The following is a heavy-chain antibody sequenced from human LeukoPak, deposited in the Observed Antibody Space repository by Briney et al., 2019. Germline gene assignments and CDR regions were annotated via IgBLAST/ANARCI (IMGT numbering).Heavy chain of an antibody. V-gene: IGHV3-64D*09. Sequence: GGSLRLSCSASGFAFSAFDMHWVRQAPGKGLEYLSAISGDGRTIYYADSVGGRFTISRDNAKNTLYLQMSSLRVEDTALYYCVKIARDWGQGTLVTVSS. CDR2: ISGDGRTI. CDR3: VKIARD. CDR1: GFAFSAFD. J-gene: IGHJ4*02.